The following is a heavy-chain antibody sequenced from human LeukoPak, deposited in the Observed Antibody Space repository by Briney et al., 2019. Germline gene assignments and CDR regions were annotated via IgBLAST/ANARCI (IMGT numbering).Heavy chain of an antibody. CDR1: GFTFSSYA. CDR2: ISGSGGST. J-gene: IGHJ4*02. D-gene: IGHD3-22*01. V-gene: IGHV3-23*01. CDR3: VGTMKVVVNKDY. Sequence: GGSLRLSCAASGFTFSSYAMSWVRQAPGKGLEWVSAISGSGGSTYYADSVKGRFTISRDNSKNTLYLQMNSLRAEDTAVYYCVGTMKVVVNKDYWGQGTLVTVSS.